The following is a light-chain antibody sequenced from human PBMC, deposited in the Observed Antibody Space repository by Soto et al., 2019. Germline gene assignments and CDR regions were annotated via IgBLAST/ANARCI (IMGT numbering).Light chain of an antibody. CDR1: QSVSNY. Sequence: IVLTQSPATLSLSPGARATLSCRAGQSVSNYLAWYQQKPGQAPRLLIYDTFNRATGIPARCSGSGSGTDFTLTISSLEPEDLAVYFCVQRSTWPWTSGQGTKVEIK. CDR2: DTF. V-gene: IGKV3-11*01. CDR3: VQRSTWPWT. J-gene: IGKJ1*01.